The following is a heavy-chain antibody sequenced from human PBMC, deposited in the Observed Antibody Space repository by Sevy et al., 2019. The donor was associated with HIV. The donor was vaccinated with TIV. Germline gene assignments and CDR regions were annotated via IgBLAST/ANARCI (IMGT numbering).Heavy chain of an antibody. CDR1: GYTFTSYG. V-gene: IGHV1-18*01. CDR2: ISAYNGNT. CDR3: ARDRNNYDSSGYPKGMDV. D-gene: IGHD3-22*01. Sequence: ASVKVSCKASGYTFTSYGITWVRQAPGQGLEWMGWISAYNGNTNYAQNLQGRVTMTTDTSTSTAYIELRSLRSDEPAVYYCARDRNNYDSSGYPKGMDVWGPGTTVTVSS. J-gene: IGHJ6*02.